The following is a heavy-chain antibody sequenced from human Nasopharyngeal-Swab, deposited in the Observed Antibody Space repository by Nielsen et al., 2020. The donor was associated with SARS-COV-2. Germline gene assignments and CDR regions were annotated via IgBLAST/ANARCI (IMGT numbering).Heavy chain of an antibody. V-gene: IGHV3-21*01. J-gene: IGHJ5*02. CDR2: ISSSSSYK. D-gene: IGHD6-13*01. CDR3: ARAAAGTYRNWFDP. Sequence: VRQAPGKGLEWVSSISSSSSYKYYADSVKGRFTISRDNSKNTLYLQMNSLRAEDTAVYYCARAAAGTYRNWFDPWGQGTLVTVSS.